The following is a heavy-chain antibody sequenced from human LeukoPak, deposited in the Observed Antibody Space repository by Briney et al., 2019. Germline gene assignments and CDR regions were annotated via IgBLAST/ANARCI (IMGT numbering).Heavy chain of an antibody. J-gene: IGHJ4*02. V-gene: IGHV4-59*01. CDR3: ARYLRSSGRGFDY. Sequence: SETLSLTCTVSGGSISSYYWSWIRQPPGKGLEWIGYVYYSGTTNYNPSLKSRVTISVDTSKNQFSLKLSSVTAADTAVYYCARYLRSSGRGFDYWGQGTLVTVSS. CDR2: VYYSGTT. D-gene: IGHD3-10*02. CDR1: GGSISSYY.